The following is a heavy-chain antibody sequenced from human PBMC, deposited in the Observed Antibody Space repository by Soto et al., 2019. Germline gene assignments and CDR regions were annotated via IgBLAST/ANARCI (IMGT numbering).Heavy chain of an antibody. J-gene: IGHJ3*02. D-gene: IGHD2-8*02. Sequence: QVQLRQWGAGLLKPSETLSLTCAVYGGSFSGYYWSWIRQPPGKGLEWIGEINHSGSTNYNPSLKRRVTISVDTSKNQFSLKLSSVTAADTAVYYCARASGRSIIPVARDALDTWGKGTMVTVSS. CDR2: INHSGST. V-gene: IGHV4-34*01. CDR3: ARASGRSIIPVARDALDT. CDR1: GGSFSGYY.